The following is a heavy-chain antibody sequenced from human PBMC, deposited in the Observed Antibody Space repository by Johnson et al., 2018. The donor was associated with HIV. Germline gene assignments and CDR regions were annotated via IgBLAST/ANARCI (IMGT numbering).Heavy chain of an antibody. D-gene: IGHD2-21*01. CDR3: AREMVVAGAFDI. J-gene: IGHJ3*02. V-gene: IGHV3-7*01. CDR2: IKQDGSEK. Sequence: VQLVESGGGLVQPGGSLRLSCAASGFTFSSYWMSWVRQAPGKGLEWVANIKQDGSEKYYADSVKGRFTISRDNSKNTLYLQMNSLRAEDTAVYYCAREMVVAGAFDIWGQGTMVTVSS. CDR1: GFTFSSYW.